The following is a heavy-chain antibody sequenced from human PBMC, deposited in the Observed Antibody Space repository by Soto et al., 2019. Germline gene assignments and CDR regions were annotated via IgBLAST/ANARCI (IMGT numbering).Heavy chain of an antibody. Sequence: ASVKVSCKASGYTLTGYYMHWVRQAPGQGLEWMGWINPNSGGTNYAQKFQGWVTMTRDTSISTAYMELSRLRSDDTAVYYCARAISRAARPWVSAFDIWGQGTMVTVSS. D-gene: IGHD6-6*01. CDR2: INPNSGGT. J-gene: IGHJ3*02. V-gene: IGHV1-2*04. CDR3: ARAISRAARPWVSAFDI. CDR1: GYTLTGYY.